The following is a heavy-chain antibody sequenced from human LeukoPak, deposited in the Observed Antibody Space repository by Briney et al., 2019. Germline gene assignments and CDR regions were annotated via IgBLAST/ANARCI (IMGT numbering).Heavy chain of an antibody. V-gene: IGHV1-8*03. CDR1: GYTFTSYG. J-gene: IGHJ4*02. CDR2: MNPNSGST. D-gene: IGHD5-12*01. Sequence: ASVKVSCKASGYTFTSYGISWVRQATGQGLEWMGWMNPNSGSTGYAQKFQGRVTITRNTSISTAYMGLSGLRSEDTAVYYCARGRSTGYPYYFEYWGQGTLVTVSS. CDR3: ARGRSTGYPYYFEY.